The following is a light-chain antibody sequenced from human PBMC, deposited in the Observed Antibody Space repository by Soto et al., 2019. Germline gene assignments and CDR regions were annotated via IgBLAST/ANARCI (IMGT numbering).Light chain of an antibody. V-gene: IGKV3-20*01. CDR2: AAS. CDR3: HQYGDSPQT. J-gene: IGKJ2*01. CDR1: QSVSSSF. Sequence: EVVLTQSPGTLSLSPGERATLSCRASQSVSSSFLDWYQRKPGQAPRLLIHAASSGATGIPARFRSSGSGTDFTLTTSSLEPEDFAVYYCHQYGDSPQTFGQGTKVEI.